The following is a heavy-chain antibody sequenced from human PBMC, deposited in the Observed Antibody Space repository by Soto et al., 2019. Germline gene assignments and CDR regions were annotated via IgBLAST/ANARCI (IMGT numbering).Heavy chain of an antibody. Sequence: VDLVESGGGLVKPGGSLTLSCATSGFTFSNYRMNWVRQAPGKGLEWVASISGSGKDTFYRDSVKGLFTISRDNAESSLVLQMNSLTVDDTAVYHCARVHLVRTSSYYCGMDVWGPGTTVTVSS. CDR2: ISGSGKDT. CDR1: GFTFSNYR. CDR3: ARVHLVRTSSYYCGMDV. J-gene: IGHJ6*02. V-gene: IGHV3-21*06. D-gene: IGHD6-6*01.